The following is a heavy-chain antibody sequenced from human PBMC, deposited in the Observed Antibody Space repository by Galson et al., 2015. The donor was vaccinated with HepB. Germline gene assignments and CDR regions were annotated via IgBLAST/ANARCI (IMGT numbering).Heavy chain of an antibody. CDR1: GGTFSSYA. D-gene: IGHD1-7*01. V-gene: IGHV1-69*13. Sequence: SVKVSCKASGGTFSSYAISWVRQAPGQGLEWMGGIIPIFGTANYAQKFQGRVTITADESTSTAYMELSSLRSEDTAVYYCARPMGNYALYYYYYGMDVWGQGTTVTVSS. J-gene: IGHJ6*02. CDR2: IIPIFGTA. CDR3: ARPMGNYALYYYYYGMDV.